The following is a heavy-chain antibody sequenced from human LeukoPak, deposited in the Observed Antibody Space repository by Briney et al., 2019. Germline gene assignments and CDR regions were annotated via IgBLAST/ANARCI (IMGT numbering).Heavy chain of an antibody. CDR1: GFMFDDYA. CDR3: VKERSRTGYFDY. V-gene: IGHV3-9*01. CDR2: INWNSGDA. J-gene: IGHJ4*02. Sequence: GGSLRLSCAASGFMFDDYAMHWVRQVPGKGLEWVSGINWNSGDAGYADSVKGRFTISRDNAKNSLYLQMNSLRAEDTAFYYCVKERSRTGYFDYWGQGILVTVSS. D-gene: IGHD2-2*01.